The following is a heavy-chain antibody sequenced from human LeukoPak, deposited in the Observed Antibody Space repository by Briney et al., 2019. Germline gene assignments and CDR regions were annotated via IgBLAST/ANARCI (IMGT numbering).Heavy chain of an antibody. D-gene: IGHD3-10*01. J-gene: IGHJ5*02. V-gene: IGHV1-8*01. CDR2: MNPNSGNT. CDR3: ARGRVTMVRGVKTLNWFDP. Sequence: ASVKVSCKASGYTFTSYDINWVRQDTGQGLEWMGWMNPNSGNTGYAQKFQGRVTMTRNTSISTAYMELSSLRSEDTAVYYCARGRVTMVRGVKTLNWFDPWGQGTLVTVSS. CDR1: GYTFTSYD.